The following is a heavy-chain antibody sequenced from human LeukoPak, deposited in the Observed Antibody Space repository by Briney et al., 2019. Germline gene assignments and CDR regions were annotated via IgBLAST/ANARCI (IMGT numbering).Heavy chain of an antibody. Sequence: GGSLRLSCAASGFTFTSYSMNWVRQAPGKGLEWVSTISGGGDSTYYADSVKGRFTISRDNSKNTLYLQVNSLRAEDTAVYYCAKGGKWDVTPFDYWGQGTLVTVSS. D-gene: IGHD1-26*01. CDR2: ISGGGDST. CDR3: AKGGKWDVTPFDY. J-gene: IGHJ4*02. CDR1: GFTFTSYS. V-gene: IGHV3-23*01.